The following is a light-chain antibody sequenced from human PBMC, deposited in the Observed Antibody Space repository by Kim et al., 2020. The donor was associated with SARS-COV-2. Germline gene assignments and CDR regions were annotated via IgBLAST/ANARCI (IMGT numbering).Light chain of an antibody. Sequence: GERATLEGRESQSVSRSNVGWYQKKPGQAPRLLIDGASSRATGIPDRFSGSGSGTDFTLTISRLEPEDVAVYYCQQYGSSPWTFGQGTKVDIK. CDR3: QQYGSSPWT. CDR2: GAS. V-gene: IGKV3-20*01. CDR1: QSVSRSN. J-gene: IGKJ1*01.